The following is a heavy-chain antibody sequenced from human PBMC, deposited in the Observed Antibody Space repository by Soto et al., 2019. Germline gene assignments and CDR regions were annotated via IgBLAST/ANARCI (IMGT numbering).Heavy chain of an antibody. D-gene: IGHD4-17*01. J-gene: IGHJ1*01. CDR3: PKDSGARPGYGQD. Sequence: QVLLVQSGAEVKKPGASVKLSCKASGYSFTSYGISWVRQAPGQGLEWMGWVTPLKGNTQDSQKFQGRVIMTTDTSTNTAYVEMRRLTSDDTAVYRCPKDSGARPGYGQDWGQGTLVTVSS. CDR2: VTPLKGNT. CDR1: GYSFTSYG. V-gene: IGHV1-18*01.